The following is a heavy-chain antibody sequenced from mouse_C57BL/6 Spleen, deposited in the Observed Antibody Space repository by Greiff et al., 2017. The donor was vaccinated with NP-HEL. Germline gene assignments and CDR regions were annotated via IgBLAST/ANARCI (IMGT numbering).Heavy chain of an antibody. Sequence: EVQLVESGGGLVKPGGSLKLSCAASGFTFSSYAMSWVRQTPEKRLEWVATISDGGSYTYYPDNVKGRFTISRDNAKNNLYLQMSHLKSEDTAMYYCARDRDDPYFDYWGQGTTLTVSS. CDR2: ISDGGSYT. D-gene: IGHD2-3*01. CDR3: ARDRDDPYFDY. V-gene: IGHV5-4*01. J-gene: IGHJ2*01. CDR1: GFTFSSYA.